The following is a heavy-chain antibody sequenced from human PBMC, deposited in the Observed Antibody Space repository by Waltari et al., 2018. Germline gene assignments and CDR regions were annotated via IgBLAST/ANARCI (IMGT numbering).Heavy chain of an antibody. CDR3: AKALPYYYDSRDAFDI. V-gene: IGHV3-9*03. CDR1: GFTFEHYA. CDR2: ISWNSDSI. Sequence: DVQLVEAGGGLVKPGGSLRHPCAALGFTFEHYALHGVRQAPGKGLEWASGISWNSDSIGYANSVKGRFTISRDNAKNSLYLQMNSLRAEDMALYYCAKALPYYYDSRDAFDIWGQGTMVTVSS. D-gene: IGHD3-22*01. J-gene: IGHJ3*02.